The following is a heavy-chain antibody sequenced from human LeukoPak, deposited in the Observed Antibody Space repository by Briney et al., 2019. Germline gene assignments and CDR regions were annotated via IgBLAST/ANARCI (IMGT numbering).Heavy chain of an antibody. CDR1: GFTFSSYA. J-gene: IGHJ6*02. CDR3: AKGYSYGLIHYYGMDV. CDR2: ISGSGGST. Sequence: PGGSLRLSCAASGFTFSSYAMSWVRQAPGKGLEWVSAISGSGGSTYYADSVKGRFTISRDNSKNTLYLQMNSLRAEDTAVYYCAKGYSYGLIHYYGMDVWGQGTTVTVSS. D-gene: IGHD5-18*01. V-gene: IGHV3-23*01.